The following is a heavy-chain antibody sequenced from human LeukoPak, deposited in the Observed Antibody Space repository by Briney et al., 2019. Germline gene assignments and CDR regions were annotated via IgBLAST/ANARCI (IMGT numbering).Heavy chain of an antibody. CDR3: ARVRWLLLNDAFDI. CDR2: ISSSSSYI. CDR1: GLTFSSYS. D-gene: IGHD3-22*01. Sequence: GGSLRLSCAASGLTFSSYSMNWVRQAPGKRLEWVSSISSSSSYIYYADSVKGRFTISRDNAKNSLYLQMNSLRAEDTAVYYRARVRWLLLNDAFDIWGQGTMVTVSS. V-gene: IGHV3-21*01. J-gene: IGHJ3*02.